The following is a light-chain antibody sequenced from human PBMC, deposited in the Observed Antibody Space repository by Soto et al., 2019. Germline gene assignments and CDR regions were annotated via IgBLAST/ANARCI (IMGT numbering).Light chain of an antibody. CDR3: QQYGSSLIT. Sequence: EIVLTQSPGTLSLSPGERATLSCRASKSITTNYLAWYQQRPGQAPRLLIYRSSSRATGIPDRFSGSGSGTDFTLTISRLEPEDCAVYYCQQYGSSLITFGQGTRLEIK. CDR2: RSS. J-gene: IGKJ5*01. V-gene: IGKV3-20*01. CDR1: KSITTNY.